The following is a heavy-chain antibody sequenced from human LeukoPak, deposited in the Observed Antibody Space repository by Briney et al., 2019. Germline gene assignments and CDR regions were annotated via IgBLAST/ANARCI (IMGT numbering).Heavy chain of an antibody. Sequence: SETLSLTCTVSGGSISSYYWSWIRQPPGKGLEWIGYIYYSGSTNYNPSLKNRVTISVDTSKNQFSLKLSSVTAADTAVYYCARAWRWSFDYWGQGTLVTVSS. D-gene: IGHD2-15*01. V-gene: IGHV4-59*01. CDR3: ARAWRWSFDY. CDR2: IYYSGST. J-gene: IGHJ4*02. CDR1: GGSISSYY.